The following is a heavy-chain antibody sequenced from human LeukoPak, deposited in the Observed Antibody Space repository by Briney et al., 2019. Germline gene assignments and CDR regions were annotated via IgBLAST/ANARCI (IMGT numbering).Heavy chain of an antibody. D-gene: IGHD2-21*01. CDR1: DYYISSGHY. CDR2: IYSGGSA. CDR3: ASVNGDGAEYFQH. J-gene: IGHJ1*01. Sequence: PSETLSLTCTVSDYYISSGHYWGWVRQAPGKGLEWVSVIYSGGSAYYADSVKGRFTISRDNSKNTLYLQMNSLRAEDTAMYYRASVNGDGAEYFQHWGQGTLVTVSS. V-gene: IGHV3-53*01.